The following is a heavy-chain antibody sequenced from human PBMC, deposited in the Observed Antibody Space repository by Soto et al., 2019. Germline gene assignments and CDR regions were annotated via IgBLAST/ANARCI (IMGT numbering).Heavy chain of an antibody. V-gene: IGHV1-2*04. D-gene: IGHD2-2*02. J-gene: IGHJ6*02. CDR1: GYTFTGYY. CDR2: INPNSGGT. Sequence: ASVKVSCKASGYTFTGYYMHWVRQAPGQGLEWMGWINPNSGGTNYAQKFQGWVTMTRDTSISTAYMELSRLRSDDTAVYYCARVSAHCSSTSCYTHYYYGMDVWGQGTTVTVSS. CDR3: ARVSAHCSSTSCYTHYYYGMDV.